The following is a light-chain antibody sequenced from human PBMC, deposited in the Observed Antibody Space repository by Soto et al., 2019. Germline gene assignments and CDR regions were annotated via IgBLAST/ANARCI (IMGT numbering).Light chain of an antibody. CDR1: QSVVGNY. CDR2: GAS. J-gene: IGKJ2*01. V-gene: IGKV3-20*01. Sequence: EIVLTQSPGTLSLPPGERATLSCRASQSVVGNYLAWFQQKPGHAPRLLIHGASSRPTGIPDRFSGSGSGTDFTLTISGLEPEDFAVFYCQQHGSSPFTFGQGTKLEIK. CDR3: QQHGSSPFT.